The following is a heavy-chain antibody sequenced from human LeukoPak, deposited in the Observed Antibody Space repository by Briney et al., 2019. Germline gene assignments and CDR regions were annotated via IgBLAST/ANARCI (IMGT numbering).Heavy chain of an antibody. CDR3: AKHYYGSGSQKYYFDY. D-gene: IGHD3-10*01. V-gene: IGHV3-30*02. CDR2: VRNDGSDK. J-gene: IGHJ4*02. Sequence: GGSLRLSCAASGFVFGDYGMPWVRQAPGKGLEWVTMVRNDGSDKYYADSVEGRFTISRDNSKNTLYLQMNSLRPEDTAVYYCAKHYYGSGSQKYYFDYWGQGTLVTVSS. CDR1: GFVFGDYG.